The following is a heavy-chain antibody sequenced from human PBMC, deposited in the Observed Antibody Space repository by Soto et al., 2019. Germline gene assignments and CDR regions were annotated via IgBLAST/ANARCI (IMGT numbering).Heavy chain of an antibody. D-gene: IGHD6-13*01. CDR2: IYHSGST. CDR1: GGSFSGYY. J-gene: IGHJ4*02. Sequence: SETLSLTCAVYGGSFSGYYWSWIRQPPGKGLEWIGEIYHSGSTNYNPSLKSRVTISVDTSKNQFSLKLSSVTAADTAVYYCARGSPLGSSSWYELDYWGQGTLVTVSS. CDR3: ARGSPLGSSSWYELDY. V-gene: IGHV4-34*09.